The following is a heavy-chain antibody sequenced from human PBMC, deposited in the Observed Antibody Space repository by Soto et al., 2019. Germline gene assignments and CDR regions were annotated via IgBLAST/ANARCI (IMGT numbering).Heavy chain of an antibody. D-gene: IGHD5-18*01. CDR2: ISSSGDYI. CDR1: GFTFSIYS. V-gene: IGHV3-21*01. J-gene: IGHJ4*02. CDR3: ARDRDSYGPYYFDY. Sequence: ESGGGLVKPGGSLRLSCAASGFTFSIYSMNWVRQAPGKGLEWVSSISSSGDYIFQADSVKGRFTISRDNAKNSLFLQMNSLRSEDTALYYCARDRDSYGPYYFDYWGQGTLVTVSS.